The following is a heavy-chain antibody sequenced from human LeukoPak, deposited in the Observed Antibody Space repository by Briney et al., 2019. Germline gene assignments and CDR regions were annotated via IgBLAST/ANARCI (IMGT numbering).Heavy chain of an antibody. V-gene: IGHV1-69*13. CDR1: GGTFSSYA. CDR3: ASRSPGYSSSWYDLMAY. Sequence: SVKVSCKASGGTFSSYAISWVRQAPGQGLEWMGGVIPIFGTANYAQKFQGRVTITADESTSTAFMELSSLRSEDTAVYYCASRSPGYSSSWYDLMAYWGQGTLVTVSS. D-gene: IGHD6-13*01. J-gene: IGHJ4*02. CDR2: VIPIFGTA.